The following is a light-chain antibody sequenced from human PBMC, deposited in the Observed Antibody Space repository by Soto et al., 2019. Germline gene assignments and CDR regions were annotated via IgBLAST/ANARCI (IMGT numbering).Light chain of an antibody. CDR1: QSVSSSY. CDR3: QQYGSSPLT. J-gene: IGKJ4*01. V-gene: IGKV3-20*01. CDR2: GAS. Sequence: DIVLTQSTATLSLPPGERATFSCRASQSVSSSYIAWYQQKRGQAPRRLYDGASSRATVIPDRCSGSGSRTDFTLTISRLEPEDFAVYYWQQYGSSPLTFGGGTKVDI.